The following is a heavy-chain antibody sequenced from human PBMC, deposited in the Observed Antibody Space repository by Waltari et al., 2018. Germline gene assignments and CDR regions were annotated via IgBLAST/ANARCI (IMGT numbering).Heavy chain of an antibody. Sequence: QVQLQESGPGLVKPSGTLSLTCAVSGGSINSNDWWIWVRQPPGKGLEWIGEIHQSGSTNYNPSLKSRVTISEDKSKNQFSLNLSSVTAADTAVYYCARYCTGGACIYGMDVWGQGTTVTVSS. V-gene: IGHV4-4*02. CDR1: GGSINSNDW. CDR3: ARYCTGGACIYGMDV. J-gene: IGHJ6*02. D-gene: IGHD2-8*02. CDR2: IHQSGST.